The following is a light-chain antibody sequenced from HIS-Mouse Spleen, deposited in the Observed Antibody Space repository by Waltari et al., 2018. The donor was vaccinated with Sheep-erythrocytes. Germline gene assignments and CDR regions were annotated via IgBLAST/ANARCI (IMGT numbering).Light chain of an antibody. Sequence: QPRSVSGSPGQSVTISCTGTSSDVGGYNYVSWYQQHPGKAPKLMIYDVSTRPSGVPDRFSGSSSGNTPSLTISGLQAEDEAEYYCCSYAGSYTVVFGGGTKLTVL. CDR1: SSDVGGYNY. J-gene: IGLJ2*01. CDR3: CSYAGSYTVV. CDR2: DVS. V-gene: IGLV2-11*01.